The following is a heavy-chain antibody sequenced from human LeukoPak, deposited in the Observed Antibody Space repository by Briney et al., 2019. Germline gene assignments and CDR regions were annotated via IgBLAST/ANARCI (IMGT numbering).Heavy chain of an antibody. CDR2: IFYSGST. Sequence: SETLSLTCTVSGGSIRGYYWSWIRQPPGKGLEWIGDIFYSGSTNYNPSLKSRVTISVDTSRNQFSLNLSSVTAADTAVYYCARHSRSVDYGSGSYTWDYWGQGTLVTVSS. J-gene: IGHJ4*02. CDR3: ARHSRSVDYGSGSYTWDY. CDR1: GGSIRGYY. V-gene: IGHV4-59*08. D-gene: IGHD3-10*01.